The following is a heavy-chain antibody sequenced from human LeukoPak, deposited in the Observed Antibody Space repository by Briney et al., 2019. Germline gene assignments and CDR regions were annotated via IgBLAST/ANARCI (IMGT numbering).Heavy chain of an antibody. CDR2: IYHSGSS. J-gene: IGHJ4*02. V-gene: IGHV4-59*01. D-gene: IGHD6-13*01. Sequence: ETLSLTCTVSGGSISSYYWSWIRQPPGKGLEWIGYIYHSGSSNYNPSLKSRVTISVDTSKKQFSLKLSSVTAADTAVYYCARASMGYSSSWHFDYWGQGTLVTVSS. CDR1: GGSISSYY. CDR3: ARASMGYSSSWHFDY.